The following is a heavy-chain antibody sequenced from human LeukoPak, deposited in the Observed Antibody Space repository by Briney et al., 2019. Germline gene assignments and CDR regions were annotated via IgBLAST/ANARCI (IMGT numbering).Heavy chain of an antibody. CDR2: IYYSGST. J-gene: IGHJ6*03. D-gene: IGHD3-22*01. CDR3: ARVVTTGYYYYYMDV. Sequence: PSETLSLTCTVSGGSISSYYWSWIRQPPGKGLGWIGYIYYSGSTNYNPSLKSRVTISVDTSKNQFSLKLSSVTAADTAVYYCARVVTTGYYYYYMDVWGKGTTVTVSS. CDR1: GGSISSYY. V-gene: IGHV4-59*01.